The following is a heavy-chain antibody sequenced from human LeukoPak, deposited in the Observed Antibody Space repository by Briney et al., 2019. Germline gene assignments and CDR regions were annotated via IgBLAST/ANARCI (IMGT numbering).Heavy chain of an antibody. V-gene: IGHV4-39*07. CDR2: IYYSGST. D-gene: IGHD5-18*01. CDR1: GGSISSSSYY. Sequence: SETLSLTCTVSGGSISSSSYYWGWIRQPPGKGLEWIGSIYYSGSTYYNPSLKSRVTISVDTSKNQFSLKLSSVTAADTAVYYCARNALSAHRGYSYGWVGNWFDPWGQGTLVTVSS. CDR3: ARNALSAHRGYSYGWVGNWFDP. J-gene: IGHJ5*02.